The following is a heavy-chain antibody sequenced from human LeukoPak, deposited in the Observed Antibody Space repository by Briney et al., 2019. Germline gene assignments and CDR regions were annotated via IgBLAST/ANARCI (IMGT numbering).Heavy chain of an antibody. CDR2: IRDNGATT. CDR1: GFTFRNYV. V-gene: IGHV3-23*01. Sequence: GGSLRLSCAASGFTFRNYVMNWVRQAPGKGLEWVSVIRDNGATTFYADSVKGRFAISRDNAKNILYLQMNNLGVEDTAVYFCAKGEWELPTFFDHWGQGTLATVSS. D-gene: IGHD1-26*01. J-gene: IGHJ4*02. CDR3: AKGEWELPTFFDH.